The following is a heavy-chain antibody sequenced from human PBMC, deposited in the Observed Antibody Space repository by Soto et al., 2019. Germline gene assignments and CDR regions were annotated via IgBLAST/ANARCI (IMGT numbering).Heavy chain of an antibody. Sequence: ASVKVSCKASGYTFTSYAMNWVRQAPGQGLEWMGWINTNTGNPTYAQGFTGRFVFSLDTSVSTAYLQICSLKDEDTAVYYCARGGITMVRGVYYFDYWGQGTLVTVSS. J-gene: IGHJ4*02. CDR2: INTNTGNP. CDR1: GYTFTSYA. CDR3: ARGGITMVRGVYYFDY. D-gene: IGHD3-10*01. V-gene: IGHV7-4-1*01.